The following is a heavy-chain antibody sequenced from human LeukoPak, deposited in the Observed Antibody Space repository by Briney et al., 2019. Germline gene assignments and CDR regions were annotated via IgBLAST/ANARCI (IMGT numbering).Heavy chain of an antibody. Sequence: SETLSLTCTVSGGSISSYYWSWIRQPPGKGLEWIGYIYYSGSTNYNPSLKSRVTISVDTSKNQFSLKLSSVTAADTAVYYCARDLRAGGYSYGYDYWGQGTLVTVSS. CDR2: IYYSGST. J-gene: IGHJ4*02. CDR3: ARDLRAGGYSYGYDY. V-gene: IGHV4-59*01. D-gene: IGHD5-18*01. CDR1: GGSISSYY.